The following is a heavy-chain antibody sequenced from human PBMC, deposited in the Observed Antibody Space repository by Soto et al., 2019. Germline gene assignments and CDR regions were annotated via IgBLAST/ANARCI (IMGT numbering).Heavy chain of an antibody. CDR2: IYHSGST. J-gene: IGHJ6*02. D-gene: IGHD6-13*01. V-gene: IGHV4-4*02. CDR3: ARDQLAAAEYYYYGMDV. Sequence: WASLSLTCAVSGCSIISSNWWRWVRPPPGKGLEWIGEIYHSGSTNYNPSLKSRVTISVDKSKNQFSLKLSSVTAADTAVYYCARDQLAAAEYYYYGMDVWGQGTLVYVS. CDR1: GCSIISSNW.